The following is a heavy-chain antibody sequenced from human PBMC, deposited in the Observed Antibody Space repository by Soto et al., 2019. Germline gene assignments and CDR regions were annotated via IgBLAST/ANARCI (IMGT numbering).Heavy chain of an antibody. CDR2: IYWNDDK. J-gene: IGHJ5*02. CDR1: GFSLSTIGVG. D-gene: IGHD2-8*01. Sequence: SGPTLVNPTHTLTLTCTFSGFSLSTIGVGVGWIRQPPGNALEWLALIYWNDDKRYSPSLKSRLTITKDTSKNQVVLTMTNMEPVETATYYSAPTEGDCRNGVCYTTWFDPWRQGSLVTVSS. CDR3: APTEGDCRNGVCYTTWFDP. V-gene: IGHV2-5*01.